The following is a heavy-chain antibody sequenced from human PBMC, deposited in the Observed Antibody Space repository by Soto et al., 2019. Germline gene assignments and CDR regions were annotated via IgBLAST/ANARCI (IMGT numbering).Heavy chain of an antibody. V-gene: IGHV3-53*01. D-gene: IGHD4-4*01. CDR2: IYSGGST. CDR3: ARGSNYGINWFDP. CDR1: GFTVSINY. Sequence: GGSLRLSCAASGFTVSINYMSWVRQAPGKGLEWVSVIYSGGSTYYADSVKGRFTISRDNSKNTLYLQMNSLRAEDTAVYYRARGSNYGINWFDPWGQGTLVTVSS. J-gene: IGHJ5*02.